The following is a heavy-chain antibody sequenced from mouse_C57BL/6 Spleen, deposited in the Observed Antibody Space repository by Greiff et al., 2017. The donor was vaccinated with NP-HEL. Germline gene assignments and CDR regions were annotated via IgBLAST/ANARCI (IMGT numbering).Heavy chain of an antibody. Sequence: QVQLQQPGAELVRPGSSVKLSCKASGYTFTSYWMDWVKQRPGQGLEWIGNIYPSDSETHYNQKFKDKATLTVDKSSSTAYMQLSSLTSEDSAVYYCARDLTGAPDYWGQGTTLTVSS. D-gene: IGHD4-1*01. CDR1: GYTFTSYW. CDR2: IYPSDSET. J-gene: IGHJ2*01. V-gene: IGHV1-61*01. CDR3: ARDLTGAPDY.